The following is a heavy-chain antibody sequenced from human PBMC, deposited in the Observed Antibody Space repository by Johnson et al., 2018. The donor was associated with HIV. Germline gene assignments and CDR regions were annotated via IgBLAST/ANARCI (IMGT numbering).Heavy chain of an antibody. V-gene: IGHV3-9*01. Sequence: VQLVESGGGVVQPGRSLTLSCAASGFTFDDYDMTWVRQGPGKGLEWVSGISWNSGSIGYADSVKGRFTISRDNSKNTLDLQMNSLRVEDAAVYYCATSTASDAFDIWGQGTMVTVSS. CDR2: ISWNSGSI. CDR3: ATSTASDAFDI. J-gene: IGHJ3*02. CDR1: GFTFDDYD. D-gene: IGHD1-1*01.